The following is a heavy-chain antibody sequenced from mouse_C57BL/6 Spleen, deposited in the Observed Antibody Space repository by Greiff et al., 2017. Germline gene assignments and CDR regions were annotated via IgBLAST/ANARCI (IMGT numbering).Heavy chain of an antibody. CDR2: SRNKANDYTT. D-gene: IGHD2-4*01. CDR3: ARAPYDYDRDWYFDV. CDR1: GFTFSDFY. V-gene: IGHV7-1*01. J-gene: IGHJ1*03. Sequence: EVQGVESGGGLVQSGRSLRLSCATSGFTFSDFYMEWVRQAPGKGLEWIAASRNKANDYTTEYSASVKGRFIVSRDTSQSILYLQMNALRAEDTAIYYCARAPYDYDRDWYFDVWGTGTTVTVSS.